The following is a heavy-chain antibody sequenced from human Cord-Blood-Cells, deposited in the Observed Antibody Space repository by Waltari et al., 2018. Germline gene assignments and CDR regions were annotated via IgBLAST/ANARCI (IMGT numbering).Heavy chain of an antibody. CDR1: GYTLTELS. V-gene: IGHV1-24*01. CDR3: ATGLSIPPYYFDY. J-gene: IGHJ4*02. Sequence: QVQLVQSGAEVKKPGASVKVSCKAPGYTLTELSMPCVRQAPGKGLEWMGGFDPEDGETIYAQKFQGRVTMTEDTSTDTAYMELSSLRSEDTAVYYCATGLSIPPYYFDYWGQGTLVTVSS. D-gene: IGHD2-21*01. CDR2: FDPEDGET.